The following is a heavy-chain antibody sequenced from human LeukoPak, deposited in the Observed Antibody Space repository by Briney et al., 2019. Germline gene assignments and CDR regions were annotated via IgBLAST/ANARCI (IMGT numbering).Heavy chain of an antibody. J-gene: IGHJ6*03. V-gene: IGHV4-34*01. CDR1: GGSFSGYY. D-gene: IGHD3-10*01. CDR2: INHSGST. Sequence: SETLSLTCAVYGGSFSGYYWSWIRQPPGKGLEWIGEINHSGSTNYNPSLKSRVTISVDTSKNQFSLKLSSVTAADTAVYYCASFPITMVRGVDYYYYMDVWGKGTTVTVSS. CDR3: ASFPITMVRGVDYYYYMDV.